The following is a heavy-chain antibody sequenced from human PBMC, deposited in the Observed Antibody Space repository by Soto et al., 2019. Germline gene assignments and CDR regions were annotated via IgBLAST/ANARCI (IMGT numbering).Heavy chain of an antibody. CDR2: INYTVST. CDR3: ARPGRGSGWL. D-gene: IGHD6-19*01. J-gene: IGHJ4*02. Sequence: PSETLSLTCSVSGGSVSSGRFYWIRLRQPPGKGREWIRHINYTVSTKYTPSLRSRVTISVDASTTEFSLELTSVAAADTAVFYWARPGRGSGWLGGQGTLVTVSS. V-gene: IGHV4-61*01. CDR1: GGSVSSGRFY.